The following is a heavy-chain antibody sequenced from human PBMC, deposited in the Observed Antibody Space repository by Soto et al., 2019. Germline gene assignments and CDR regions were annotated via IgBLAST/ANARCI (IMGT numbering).Heavy chain of an antibody. V-gene: IGHV4-39*01. Sequence: PSETLSLTCTVSGGSISSSSYYWGWIRQPPGKGLEWIGSIYYSGSTYYNPSLKSRVTISVDTSKNQFSLKLSSVTAADTAVYYCARLMGRDYWGQGTLVTVSS. CDR1: GGSISSSSYY. J-gene: IGHJ4*02. CDR3: ARLMGRDY. CDR2: IYYSGST. D-gene: IGHD3-10*01.